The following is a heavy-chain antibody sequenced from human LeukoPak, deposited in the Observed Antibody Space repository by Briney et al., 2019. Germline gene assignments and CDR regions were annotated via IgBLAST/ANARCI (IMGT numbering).Heavy chain of an antibody. D-gene: IGHD3-9*01. CDR3: ARDILTGYFYYYYGMDV. V-gene: IGHV3-74*01. Sequence: GGSLRLSCAASGFTFSSYWMHRVRQAPGKGLVWVSRINSDGSSTSYADSVKGRFTISRDNAKNTLYLQMNSLRAEDTAVYYCARDILTGYFYYYYGMDVWGQGTTVTVSS. J-gene: IGHJ6*02. CDR2: INSDGSST. CDR1: GFTFSSYW.